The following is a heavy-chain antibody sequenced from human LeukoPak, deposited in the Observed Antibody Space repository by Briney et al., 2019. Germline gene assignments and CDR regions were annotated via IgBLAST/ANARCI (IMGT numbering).Heavy chain of an antibody. D-gene: IGHD5-12*01. CDR1: GFTISDYW. Sequence: PGGSLRLSCAASGFTISDYWMSWVRQAPGKGLEWVANIKEDGSEKNYVDPAKGRFTISRDNSKNTLYLQMNSLRAEDTAVYYCAKEVMGLPRGPFDYWGQGTLVTVSS. CDR3: AKEVMGLPRGPFDY. J-gene: IGHJ4*02. V-gene: IGHV3-7*03. CDR2: IKEDGSEK.